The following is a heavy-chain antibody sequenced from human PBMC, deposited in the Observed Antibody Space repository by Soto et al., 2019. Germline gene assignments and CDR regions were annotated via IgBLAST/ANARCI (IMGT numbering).Heavy chain of an antibody. CDR1: GFSFSNYA. D-gene: IGHD4-17*01. CDR2: FSAGGRT. Sequence: EVQLLESGGTLVQPGGSLRLSCVASGFSFSNYALSWVRQAPGKGLEWVSTFSAGGRTYYADSVKGRFTIARDSSLNTVNLQIRDLRPEDTAVYYCAKESMPEHYGDTLFDYWGQGTRVTVSS. V-gene: IGHV3-23*01. J-gene: IGHJ4*02. CDR3: AKESMPEHYGDTLFDY.